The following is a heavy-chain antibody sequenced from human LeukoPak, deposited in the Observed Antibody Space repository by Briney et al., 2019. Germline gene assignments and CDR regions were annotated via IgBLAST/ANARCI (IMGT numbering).Heavy chain of an antibody. CDR2: TYYRSRWHN. D-gene: IGHD3-10*01. J-gene: IGHJ4*02. V-gene: IGHV6-1*01. CDR1: GDSVSSNSVA. Sequence: SQTLSLTCAISGDSVSSNSVAWNWIRQSPSRGLEWLGRTYYRSRWHNDYALSVRSLITINPDTSQNQFSLQLNSVTPEDTAVYYCARDYTYYYGSGSYYFDYWGQGTLVTVSS. CDR3: ARDYTYYYGSGSYYFDY.